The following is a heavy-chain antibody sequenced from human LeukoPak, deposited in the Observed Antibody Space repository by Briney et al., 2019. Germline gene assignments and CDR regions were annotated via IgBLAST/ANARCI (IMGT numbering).Heavy chain of an antibody. D-gene: IGHD5-12*01. CDR2: INPNSGGT. CDR1: GYTFTGYY. Sequence: GASVKVSCKASGYTFTGYYMHWVRQAPGQGLEWMGWINPNSGGTNYAQKFQGWVTMTRDTSISTAYMELSRLRSDDTAVYYCARDLVGKRGYRLARDYYYYGMDVWGQGTTVTVSS. V-gene: IGHV1-2*04. J-gene: IGHJ6*02. CDR3: ARDLVGKRGYRLARDYYYYGMDV.